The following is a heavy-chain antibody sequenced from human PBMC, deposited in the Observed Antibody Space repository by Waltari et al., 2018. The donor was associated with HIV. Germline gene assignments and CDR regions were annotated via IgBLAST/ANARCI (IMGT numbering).Heavy chain of an antibody. V-gene: IGHV3-23*01. CDR1: GFTFSSYA. D-gene: IGHD2-15*01. CDR3: AKAPQFPYCSGGSCYPYYYYGMDV. J-gene: IGHJ6*02. CDR2: ISGSGGST. Sequence: EVQLLESGGGLVQPGGSLRLSCAASGFTFSSYAMSWVRQAPGKGLEWVSAISGSGGSTYYADSVKGRFTISRDNSKNTLYLQMNSLRAEDTAVYYCAKAPQFPYCSGGSCYPYYYYGMDVWGQGTTVTVSS.